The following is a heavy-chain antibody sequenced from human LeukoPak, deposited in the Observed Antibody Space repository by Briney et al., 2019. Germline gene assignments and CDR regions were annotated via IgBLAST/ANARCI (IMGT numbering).Heavy chain of an antibody. CDR3: AKGRHVYWTKVRGVIHYYGMDV. V-gene: IGHV3-23*01. CDR1: GFTFSSYA. J-gene: IGHJ6*04. D-gene: IGHD3-10*01. Sequence: PGGSLRLSCAASGFTFSSYAMSWVRQAPGKGLEWVSAISGSGGSTYYADSVKGRFTISRDNSKNTLYLQMNSLRAEDTAVYYCAKGRHVYWTKVRGVIHYYGMDVWGKGTTVIVSS. CDR2: ISGSGGST.